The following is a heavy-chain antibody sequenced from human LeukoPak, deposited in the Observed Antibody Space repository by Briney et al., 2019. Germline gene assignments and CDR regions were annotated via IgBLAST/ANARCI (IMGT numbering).Heavy chain of an antibody. Sequence: QPGGSLRLSCAASGFTFSSYWMSWVRQDPGKGLEWVANIKQDGSEKYYVDSVKGRFTISRDNAKNSLYLQMNSLRAEDTAVYYCARVVGGSGSYYYYYGMDVWGQGTTVTVSS. CDR3: ARVVGGSGSYYYYYGMDV. CDR1: GFTFSSYW. J-gene: IGHJ6*02. CDR2: IKQDGSEK. D-gene: IGHD3-10*01. V-gene: IGHV3-7*05.